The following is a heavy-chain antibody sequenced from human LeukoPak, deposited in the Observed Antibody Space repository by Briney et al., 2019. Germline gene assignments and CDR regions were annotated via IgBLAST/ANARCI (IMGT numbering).Heavy chain of an antibody. CDR3: ARVLSLREPFDP. CDR2: INPNSGGT. J-gene: IGHJ5*02. CDR1: GYTFTGYY. V-gene: IGHV1-2*02. D-gene: IGHD5/OR15-5a*01. Sequence: ASVKVSCKASGYTFTGYYMHWVRQAPGQGLEWMGWINPNSGGTNYAQKFQGRVTMTRDTSISTAYMELSRLRSDDTAVYYCARVLSLREPFDPWGQGTLVTVSS.